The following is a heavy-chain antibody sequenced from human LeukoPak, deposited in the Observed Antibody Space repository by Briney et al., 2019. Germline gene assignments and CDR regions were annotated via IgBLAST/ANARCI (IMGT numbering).Heavy chain of an antibody. J-gene: IGHJ3*02. CDR3: ASVISSGWSHAFDI. Sequence: GGSLRLSCAASGFTFSSYAMHWVRQAPGKGLEWVAVISSDGSNKYYADSVKGRSTVSRDNSKNTLYLQMNSLRAEDTAVYYCASVISSGWSHAFDIWGQGTMVTVSS. V-gene: IGHV3-30*04. CDR1: GFTFSSYA. CDR2: ISSDGSNK. D-gene: IGHD6-19*01.